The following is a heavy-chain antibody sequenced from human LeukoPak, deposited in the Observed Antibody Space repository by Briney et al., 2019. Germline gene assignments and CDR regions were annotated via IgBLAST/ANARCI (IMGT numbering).Heavy chain of an antibody. D-gene: IGHD6-6*01. J-gene: IGHJ4*02. Sequence: GGSLRLSCVASGFTFSSYAMSWVRQAPGKGLEWVSAISGSGGSTYYADSVKGRFTISRDNSKNTLYLQMNSLRAEDTAVYYCAKKPRMAARPSYYFDYWGQGTLVTVSS. CDR3: AKKPRMAARPSYYFDY. V-gene: IGHV3-23*01. CDR2: ISGSGGST. CDR1: GFTFSSYA.